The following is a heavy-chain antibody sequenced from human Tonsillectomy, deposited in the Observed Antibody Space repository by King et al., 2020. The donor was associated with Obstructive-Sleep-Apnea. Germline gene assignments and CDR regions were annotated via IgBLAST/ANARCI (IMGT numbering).Heavy chain of an antibody. V-gene: IGHV3-23*04. CDR3: AKCRYHPDDYYYGMDV. J-gene: IGHJ6*02. CDR2: ISGRGGST. Sequence: VQLVESGGGLVQPGGSLRLSCAASGFTFSSYAMSWVRQAPGKGLEWVSAISGRGGSTYYADSVKGRFTISRDNSKNTLYLQMNSLRAEDTAVYYCAKCRYHPDDYYYGMDVWGQGTTVTVSS. D-gene: IGHD1-14*01. CDR1: GFTFSSYA.